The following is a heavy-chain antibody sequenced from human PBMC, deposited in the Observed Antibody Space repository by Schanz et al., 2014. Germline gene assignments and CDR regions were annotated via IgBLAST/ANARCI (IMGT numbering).Heavy chain of an antibody. CDR2: IIPIHGIV. V-gene: IGHV1-69*04. D-gene: IGHD2-21*01. CDR3: ARDRLECGAECYSVEVFEI. Sequence: QVHLVQSGAEVKEPGSSVKVSCKPSGGTFSTYPINWLRQAPGQGLEWMGRIIPIHGIVNYAQRFQDRVRITADKSTSTAYMELRNLRSEDTAVYYCARDRLECGAECYSVEVFEIWGQGTLVTVSS. J-gene: IGHJ4*02. CDR1: GGTFSTYP.